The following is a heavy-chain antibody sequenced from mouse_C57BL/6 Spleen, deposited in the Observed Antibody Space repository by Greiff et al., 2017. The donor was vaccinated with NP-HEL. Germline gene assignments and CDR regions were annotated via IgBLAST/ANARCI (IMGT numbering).Heavy chain of an antibody. Sequence: QVQLQQPGAELVKPGASVKMSCKASGYTFTSYWITWVKQRPGQGLEWIGDIYPGSGSTNYNEKFKGKATLTVDTSSSTAYMQLSSLTSEDSAVYYCARGGLRRGGYFDYWGQGTTLTVSS. D-gene: IGHD2-4*01. J-gene: IGHJ2*01. CDR1: GYTFTSYW. CDR2: IYPGSGST. CDR3: ARGGLRRGGYFDY. V-gene: IGHV1-55*01.